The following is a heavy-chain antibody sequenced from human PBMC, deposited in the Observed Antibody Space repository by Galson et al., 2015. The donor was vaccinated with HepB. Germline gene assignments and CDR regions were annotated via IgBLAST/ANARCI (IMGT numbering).Heavy chain of an antibody. Sequence: SLRLSCAASGFPFRSHGMHWVRQAPGQGLEWVALISYDGSNQYYIDSVKGRFTISRDNSKNTLYLQMNSLRTEDTALYYCARGSREAHYWGQGTLVTVSS. CDR2: ISYDGSNQ. V-gene: IGHV3-30*03. CDR3: ARGSREAHY. J-gene: IGHJ4*02. D-gene: IGHD1-26*01. CDR1: GFPFRSHG.